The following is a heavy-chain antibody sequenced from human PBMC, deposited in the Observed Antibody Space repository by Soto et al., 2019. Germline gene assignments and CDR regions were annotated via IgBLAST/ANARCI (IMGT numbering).Heavy chain of an antibody. Sequence: PGEALKISCKASGDRFTSYWIGWVRQMPGKGLEWMGIIYPGDSDTKYSPSLQGQVTISADTSISTAYLQWTSLKASDTAMYYCARSRRGAYSSGWYSLSGYYNYGIDVWGQGTTVTVSS. J-gene: IGHJ6*02. CDR3: ARSRRGAYSSGWYSLSGYYNYGIDV. CDR1: GDRFTSYW. CDR2: IYPGDSDT. V-gene: IGHV5-51*01. D-gene: IGHD6-19*01.